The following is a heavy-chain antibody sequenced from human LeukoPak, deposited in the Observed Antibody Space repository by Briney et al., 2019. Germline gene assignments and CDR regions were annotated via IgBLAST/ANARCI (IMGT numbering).Heavy chain of an antibody. Sequence: ASVKVSCKASGYTFTDYYMHWVRQAPGQGLEWMGWINPNSGGTNYTQNFQGRVTMTRDTSISTAYMALSRLRSDDTAVYYCARDGISSYYYMDVWGKGTTVTISS. CDR1: GYTFTDYY. J-gene: IGHJ6*03. CDR3: ARDGISSYYYMDV. V-gene: IGHV1-2*02. CDR2: INPNSGGT. D-gene: IGHD3-3*02.